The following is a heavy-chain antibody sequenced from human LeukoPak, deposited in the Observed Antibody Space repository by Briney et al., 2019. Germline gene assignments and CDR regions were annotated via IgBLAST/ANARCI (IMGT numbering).Heavy chain of an antibody. D-gene: IGHD5-12*01. J-gene: IGHJ3*02. CDR2: ISSNGGST. V-gene: IGHV3-64*01. Sequence: PGGSLRLSCAASGFTFSSYAMHWVRQAPGKGLEYVSAISSNGGSTYYANSVKGRFTISRDNSKNTLYLQMGSLRAEDMAVYYCARSRRLRLFNAFDIWGQGTMVTVSS. CDR3: ARSRRLRLFNAFDI. CDR1: GFTFSSYA.